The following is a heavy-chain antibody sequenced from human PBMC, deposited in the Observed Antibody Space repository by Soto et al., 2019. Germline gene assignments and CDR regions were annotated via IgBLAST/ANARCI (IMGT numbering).Heavy chain of an antibody. Sequence: QVQLVQSGAEVKKPGASVKVSCKASGYTFTNFGISWVRQAPGQGLEWMGWISAYNGNTNYAQKFQGRVTMTTVTSTSTAYMEVRSLRFDDTGLYFSARGGTPIDYWGQGTLVTVSS. CDR3: ARGGTPIDY. J-gene: IGHJ4*02. CDR1: GYTFTNFG. D-gene: IGHD3-16*01. CDR2: ISAYNGNT. V-gene: IGHV1-18*01.